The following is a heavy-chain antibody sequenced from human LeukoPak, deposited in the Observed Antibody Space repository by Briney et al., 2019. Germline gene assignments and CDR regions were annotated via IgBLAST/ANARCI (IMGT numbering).Heavy chain of an antibody. V-gene: IGHV4-4*07. Sequence: SETLSLTCTVSGGSISSYYWSWIRQPAGKGLEWIGRIYTSGSTNYNPSLKSRVTMSVDTSKNQFSLRLTSVTAADTAVYYCARDSIRVQTETTPWGRGTLVTVSS. CDR3: ARDSIRVQTETTP. D-gene: IGHD1-1*01. CDR2: IYTSGST. CDR1: GGSISSYY. J-gene: IGHJ5*02.